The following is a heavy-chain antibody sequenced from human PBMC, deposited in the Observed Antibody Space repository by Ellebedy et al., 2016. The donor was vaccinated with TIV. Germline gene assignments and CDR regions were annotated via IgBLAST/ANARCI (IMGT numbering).Heavy chain of an antibody. CDR1: GGSISSGDYY. V-gene: IGHV4-30-4*01. J-gene: IGHJ6*02. CDR3: AREIPYYYGMDV. Sequence: MPSETLSFTCTVSGGSISSGDYYWSWIRQPPGKGLEWIGYIYYSGSTYYNPSLKSRVTISVDTSKNQFSLKLSSVTAADTAVFYCAREIPYYYGMDVWGQGTTVTVSS. CDR2: IYYSGST. D-gene: IGHD2-21*01.